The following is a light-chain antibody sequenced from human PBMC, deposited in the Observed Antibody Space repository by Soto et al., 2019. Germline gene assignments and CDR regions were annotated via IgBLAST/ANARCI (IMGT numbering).Light chain of an antibody. CDR2: DAS. V-gene: IGKV3-15*01. CDR1: QSVSSK. J-gene: IGKJ5*01. CDR3: QQYINWPQT. Sequence: EIVMTQSPATLSVSPGERATLSCRASQSVSSKLAWYQQKPGQTPRPLIYDASTRATDIPARFSGSGSGTEFSLTISRLQSEDFAVYYCQQYINWPQTFGQGTRLEIK.